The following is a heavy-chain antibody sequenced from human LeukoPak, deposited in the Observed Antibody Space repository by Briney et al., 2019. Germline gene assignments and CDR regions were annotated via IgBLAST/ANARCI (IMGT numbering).Heavy chain of an antibody. Sequence: ASVKVSCKVSGYTLTELSMHWVRQAPGKGLEWMGGFDPEDGETIYAQKFQGRVTMTTDTSTSTAYMELRSLRPEDTALYYCARVRSRYIWGTPQWPFDMWGQGTMVTV. CDR3: ARVRSRYIWGTPQWPFDM. J-gene: IGHJ3*02. CDR1: GYTLTELS. D-gene: IGHD3-16*01. V-gene: IGHV1-24*01. CDR2: FDPEDGET.